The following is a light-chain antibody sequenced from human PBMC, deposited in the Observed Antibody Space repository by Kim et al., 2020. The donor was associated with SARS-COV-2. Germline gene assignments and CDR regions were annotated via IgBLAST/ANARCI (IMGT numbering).Light chain of an antibody. Sequence: GRRVTISCTGSSSNIGARYDVHWYQQLPGTAPKLVIYANSNRPSGVPDRFSGSKSGTSASLAITGLQAEDEADYYCQSYDSSLSVVFGGGTQLTVL. J-gene: IGLJ2*01. CDR3: QSYDSSLSVV. V-gene: IGLV1-40*01. CDR2: ANS. CDR1: SSNIGARYD.